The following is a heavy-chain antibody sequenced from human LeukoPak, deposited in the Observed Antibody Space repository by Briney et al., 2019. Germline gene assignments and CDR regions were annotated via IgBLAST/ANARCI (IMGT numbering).Heavy chain of an antibody. CDR2: INPNSGGT. CDR1: GYTFTGYY. CDR3: ARKIVATIPHYYYYMDV. J-gene: IGHJ6*03. V-gene: IGHV1-2*02. Sequence: ASVKVSCKASGYTFTGYYMHWVRQAPGQGLEWMGWINPNSGGTNYAQKFQGRVTMTRDTSISTAYMELSRLRSDDTAVYYCARKIVATIPHYYYYMDVWGKGTTVTVSS. D-gene: IGHD5-12*01.